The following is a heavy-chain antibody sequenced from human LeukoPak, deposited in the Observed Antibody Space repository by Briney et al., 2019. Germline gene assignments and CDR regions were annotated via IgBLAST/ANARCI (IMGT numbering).Heavy chain of an antibody. D-gene: IGHD4-11*01. Sequence: ASVKVSCKASGYTFTGYYMHWVRQAPGQGLEWMGWINPNSGGTNYAQKFQGRVTMTRDTSISTAYMELSRLRSDDTAVYYCARDRGYSNYFDYWGQGTLATVSS. CDR2: INPNSGGT. CDR1: GYTFTGYY. V-gene: IGHV1-2*02. J-gene: IGHJ4*02. CDR3: ARDRGYSNYFDY.